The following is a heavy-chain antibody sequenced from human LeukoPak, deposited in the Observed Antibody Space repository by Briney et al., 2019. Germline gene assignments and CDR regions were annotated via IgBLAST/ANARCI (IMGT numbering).Heavy chain of an antibody. Sequence: PGVSLRLSRAASGFTVDDYAMHWVRQAPGKGLEWVSGISWNRNNIGYADSVKGRFTISRDNAKNSLYLQMDSLRAEDTALYYCAKGNTASTYYGMDVWGQGTTVTVSS. CDR1: GFTVDDYA. CDR3: AKGNTASTYYGMDV. J-gene: IGHJ6*02. CDR2: ISWNRNNI. D-gene: IGHD4-17*01. V-gene: IGHV3-9*01.